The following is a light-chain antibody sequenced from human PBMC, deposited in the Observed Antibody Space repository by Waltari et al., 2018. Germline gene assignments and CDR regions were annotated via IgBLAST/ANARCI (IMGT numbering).Light chain of an antibody. CDR2: DTS. Sequence: EIVLTHSPATLSLSAGERATLSFRASQSVFNYLAWYQQKPGQAPRLLIYDTSKRATGIPARFSGSGSGTDFTLTISNLEAEDFALYFCQQGSVLPLTFGGGTKVDIK. V-gene: IGKV3-11*01. CDR1: QSVFNY. J-gene: IGKJ4*01. CDR3: QQGSVLPLT.